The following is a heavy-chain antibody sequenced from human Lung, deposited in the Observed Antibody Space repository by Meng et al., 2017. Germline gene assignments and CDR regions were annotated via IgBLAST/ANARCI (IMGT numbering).Heavy chain of an antibody. D-gene: IGHD5-18*01. CDR2: INAGNGNT. Sequence: QVQLVQSGAEVKTPGAFVKVSCKASGYTFSTYTMHWVRQAPGQRLEWMGWINAGNGNTKFSQKFQGRVTITRDTAASTAYMELSSLRSEDTAVYYCARDAAMVKGGDYWGQGTLVTVSS. J-gene: IGHJ4*02. CDR1: GYTFSTYT. CDR3: ARDAAMVKGGDY. V-gene: IGHV1-3*01.